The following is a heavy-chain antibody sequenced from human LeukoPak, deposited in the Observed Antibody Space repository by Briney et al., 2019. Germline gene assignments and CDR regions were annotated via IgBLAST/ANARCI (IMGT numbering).Heavy chain of an antibody. CDR2: ISSSSSTI. D-gene: IGHD2-21*01. Sequence: GGSLRLPCAASGFTFSSYSMNGVRQAPGKGLEWVSYISSSSSTIYSADAVKGRFTISRDNSKNTLFLQTNTLRDDDTALYYCAKDGAHCGADCSYSYFDL. CDR1: GFTFSSYS. J-gene: IGHJ2*01. CDR3: AKDGAHCGADCSYSYFDL. V-gene: IGHV3-48*02.